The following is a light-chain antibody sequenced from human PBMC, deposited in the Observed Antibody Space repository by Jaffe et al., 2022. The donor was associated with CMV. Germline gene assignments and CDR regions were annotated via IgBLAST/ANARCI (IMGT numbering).Light chain of an antibody. Sequence: DIQMTQSPSSLSASVGDRVTITCQASQHINKYLNWYQQKPGKAPKLLIYEASNLDTGVPSKFSGSGYGTDFTLTISSLQPEDIATYYCQQYDNLPYTFGPGTKLEIK. CDR2: EAS. J-gene: IGKJ2*01. CDR3: QQYDNLPYT. V-gene: IGKV1-33*01. CDR1: QHINKY.